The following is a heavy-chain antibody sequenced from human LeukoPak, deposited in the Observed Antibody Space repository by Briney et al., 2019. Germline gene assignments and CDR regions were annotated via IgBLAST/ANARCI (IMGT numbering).Heavy chain of an antibody. CDR2: IYYSGST. Sequence: PSETLSLTCTVSGGSISGRYWSWIQQPPGKGLEWIGYIYYSGSTNYNPSLKSRVTISVATSTNQFSLRLSSVTAADTAVYYCARLMEATTTDIYYYYFLDVWGKGTTVTVSS. J-gene: IGHJ6*03. D-gene: IGHD1-26*01. CDR1: GGSISGRY. V-gene: IGHV4-59*11. CDR3: ARLMEATTTDIYYYYFLDV.